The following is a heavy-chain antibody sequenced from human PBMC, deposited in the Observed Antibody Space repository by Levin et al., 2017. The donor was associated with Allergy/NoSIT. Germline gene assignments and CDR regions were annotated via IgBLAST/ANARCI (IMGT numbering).Heavy chain of an antibody. D-gene: IGHD2-15*01. CDR2: IKSKSHGVTT. V-gene: IGHV3-15*01. J-gene: IGHJ3*02. Sequence: GESLKISCAASGFTFRNAWMSWVRQAPGKGLEWVGRIKSKSHGVTTDYAAPVKGRFTISRDDSENTLYLQMNSLKTEDTAVYYCTVDTGDIVVVVDGLDVFHIWGQGTMVTVSS. CDR1: GFTFRNAW. CDR3: TVDTGDIVVVVDGLDVFHI.